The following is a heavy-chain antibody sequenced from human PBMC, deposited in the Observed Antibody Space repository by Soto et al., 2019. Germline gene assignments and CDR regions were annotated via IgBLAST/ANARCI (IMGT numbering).Heavy chain of an antibody. CDR3: AREGITIYGVVPNPYYMDV. J-gene: IGHJ6*03. Sequence: ASVPVSCKPSGDTFTSYGFIWVRQAPGRGLEWMGWISAYNGNTNYAQNLQGRVTMTTDASTSTASMELRSLRSDDTAVYFCAREGITIYGVVPNPYYMDVWGKGTTVTSP. V-gene: IGHV1-18*01. CDR1: GDTFTSYG. CDR2: ISAYNGNT. D-gene: IGHD3-3*01.